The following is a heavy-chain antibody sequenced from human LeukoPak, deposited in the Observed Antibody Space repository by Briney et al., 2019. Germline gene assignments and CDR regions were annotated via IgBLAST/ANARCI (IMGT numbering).Heavy chain of an antibody. V-gene: IGHV3-66*01. CDR2: MYSGGST. J-gene: IGHJ3*02. D-gene: IGHD3-10*01. CDR3: ARAWFGELWTFDI. Sequence: GSSLRPSCTAPAFTASSNYLSSFRQAPGKGLEPPSVMYSGGSTYYADSVKGRFTISRDHSKNTLYLQMNSLRAEDTAVYYCARAWFGELWTFDIWGQGTMVTVSS. CDR1: AFTASSNY.